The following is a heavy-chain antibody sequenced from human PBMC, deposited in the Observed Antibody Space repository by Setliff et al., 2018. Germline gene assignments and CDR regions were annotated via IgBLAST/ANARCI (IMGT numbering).Heavy chain of an antibody. J-gene: IGHJ6*03. V-gene: IGHV1-69*05. Sequence: GASVKVSCKASGGTFSNIGISWVRQAPGQGLEWMGGIIPLFGTTNYAQEFQGRVTITTDESTNTAYMELSSPRSEDTAMYYCAREKVVVVSATSYHYYMDVWGKGTTVTVSS. CDR3: AREKVVVVSATSYHYYMDV. CDR1: GGTFSNIG. CDR2: IIPLFGTT. D-gene: IGHD2-15*01.